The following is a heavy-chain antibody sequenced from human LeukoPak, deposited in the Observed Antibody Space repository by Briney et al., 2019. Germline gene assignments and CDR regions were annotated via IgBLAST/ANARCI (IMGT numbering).Heavy chain of an antibody. V-gene: IGHV3-66*01. CDR1: GFTVSSNY. Sequence: GGSLRLSCAASGFTVSSNYMSWVRQAPGKGLEWVSVIYSGGSTYYADSVKGRFTISRDNSKNTLYLQMNSLRAEDTALYYCAKDIGSHIVVVTALDYWGQGTLVTVSS. J-gene: IGHJ4*02. CDR2: IYSGGST. D-gene: IGHD2-21*02. CDR3: AKDIGSHIVVVTALDY.